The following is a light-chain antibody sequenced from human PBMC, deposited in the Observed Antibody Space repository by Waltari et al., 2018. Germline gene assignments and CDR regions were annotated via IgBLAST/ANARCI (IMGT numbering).Light chain of an antibody. CDR1: SSDVGGYDY. J-gene: IGLJ2*01. CDR2: DVT. V-gene: IGLV2-11*01. Sequence: QSALTQPRSVSGSPGPSVTISCTGTSSDVGGYDYVSWYQHHPGKAPKLMICDVTKRPSGVPDRFSGSKSGNTASLTISGLQAEDEAYYYCCSYAGSYTHVVFGGGTKLTVL. CDR3: CSYAGSYTHVV.